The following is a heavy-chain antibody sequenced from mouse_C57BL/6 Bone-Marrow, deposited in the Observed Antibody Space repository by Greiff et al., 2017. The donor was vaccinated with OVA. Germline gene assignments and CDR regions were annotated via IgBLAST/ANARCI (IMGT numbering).Heavy chain of an antibody. CDR3: ARSPYYGSSTYAMDY. V-gene: IGHV1-85*01. Sequence: VHLVESGPELVKPGASVKLSCKASGYTFTSYDINWVKQRPGQGLEWIGWIYPRDGSTKYNEKFKGKATLTVDTSSSTAYMELHSLTSEDSAVYFCARSPYYGSSTYAMDYWGQGTSVTVSS. CDR2: IYPRDGST. CDR1: GYTFTSYD. D-gene: IGHD1-1*01. J-gene: IGHJ4*01.